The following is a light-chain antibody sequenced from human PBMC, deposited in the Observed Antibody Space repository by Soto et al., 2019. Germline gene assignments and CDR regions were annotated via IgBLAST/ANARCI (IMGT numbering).Light chain of an antibody. Sequence: DIQMTQSPSSLSASVGDRVTITCQASQDISNYLNWYQQKPGKAPKLLIYDASNLETGVPSRFSGSGSGTDFTFTISSLQPEDIATYYCQQYDNLPYTFGKGTKLDIK. CDR2: DAS. J-gene: IGKJ2*01. CDR1: QDISNY. V-gene: IGKV1-33*01. CDR3: QQYDNLPYT.